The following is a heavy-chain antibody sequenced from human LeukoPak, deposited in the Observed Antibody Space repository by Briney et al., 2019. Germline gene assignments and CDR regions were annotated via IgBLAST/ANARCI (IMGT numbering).Heavy chain of an antibody. V-gene: IGHV3-9*01. Sequence: GGSLRLSCAASGFTFDDYAMHWVRQAPGKGLEWVSGISWNSGSIGYADSVKGRFTISRDNAKNSLYLQMNSLRAEDTALYYCAKDGDYGDYYPTREYYYYGVDVWGQGTTVTVSS. CDR2: ISWNSGSI. D-gene: IGHD4-17*01. CDR3: AKDGDYGDYYPTREYYYYGVDV. J-gene: IGHJ6*02. CDR1: GFTFDDYA.